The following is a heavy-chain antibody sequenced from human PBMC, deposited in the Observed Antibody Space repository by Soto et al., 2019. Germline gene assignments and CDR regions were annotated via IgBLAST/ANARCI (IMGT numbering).Heavy chain of an antibody. Sequence: SETLSLTCIVSGDSMSTNYWHWIRQPPGKALEWIGYVYYNGDTNYNPSLNSRVTISVDTSMNQLSLRLSSVTAADTAVYYCARGGKTMVKYYFDYWGQGALVT. V-gene: IGHV4-59*01. CDR3: ARGGKTMVKYYFDY. CDR1: GDSMSTNY. CDR2: VYYNGDT. J-gene: IGHJ4*02. D-gene: IGHD3-10*01.